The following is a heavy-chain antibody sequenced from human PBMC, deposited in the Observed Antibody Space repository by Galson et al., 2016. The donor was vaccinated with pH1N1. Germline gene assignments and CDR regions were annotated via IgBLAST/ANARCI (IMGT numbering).Heavy chain of an antibody. CDR1: GFTFSNYW. CDR2: INTDGTRT. J-gene: IGHJ4*02. D-gene: IGHD5-12*01. V-gene: IGHV3-74*03. Sequence: LRLSCAASGFTFSNYWINWVRQVPGKGLVWVSRINTDGTRTTYADSVKGRFVISRDNAKNTLYLQMNSLRAEDTAVYFCAREPYDPYYLDYWGQGTLVTVSS. CDR3: AREPYDPYYLDY.